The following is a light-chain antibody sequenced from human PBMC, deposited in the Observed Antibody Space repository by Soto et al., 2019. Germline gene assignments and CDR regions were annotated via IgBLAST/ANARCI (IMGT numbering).Light chain of an antibody. CDR3: QQYGSSPPWT. V-gene: IGKV3-20*01. CDR2: GAS. Sequence: EIVLTQSPGTLSLSPGERATLSCRASQSVSSNFLALYQQKPGQAPRLLIYGASSRATGIPDRFSGSGSGTDFTLTISRLEPEDFAVYYCQQYGSSPPWTFGQGTKVEIK. J-gene: IGKJ1*01. CDR1: QSVSSNF.